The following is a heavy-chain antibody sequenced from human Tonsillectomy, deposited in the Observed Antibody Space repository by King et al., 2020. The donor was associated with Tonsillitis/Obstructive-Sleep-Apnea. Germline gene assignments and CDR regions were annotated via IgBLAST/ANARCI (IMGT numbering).Heavy chain of an antibody. J-gene: IGHJ3*02. CDR3: TRDFITYYYASGAFDI. Sequence: VQLVESGGGLVQPGRSLRLSCTASGFTFGDYAMSWVRQAPGKGLEWVGFIRSKAYGGTTEYAASVKGRFTISRDDSKSIAYLQMNSLKTEDTAVYYCTRDFITYYYASGAFDIWGQGTMVTVSS. D-gene: IGHD3-10*01. V-gene: IGHV3-49*04. CDR2: IRSKAYGGTT. CDR1: GFTFGDYA.